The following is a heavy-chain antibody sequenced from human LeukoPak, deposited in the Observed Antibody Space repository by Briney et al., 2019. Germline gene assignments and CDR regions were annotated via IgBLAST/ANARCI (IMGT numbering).Heavy chain of an antibody. CDR2: INPNSGGT. CDR3: ARAGLRDVFKDY. J-gene: IGHJ4*02. D-gene: IGHD3-10*01. Sequence: ASVKVSCKASGYTFTSYGISWVRQAPGQGLEWMGRINPNSGGTNYAQKFQGRVTMTRDTSISTAYMELSRLRSDDTAVYYCARAGLRDVFKDYWGQGTLVTVSS. V-gene: IGHV1-2*06. CDR1: GYTFTSYG.